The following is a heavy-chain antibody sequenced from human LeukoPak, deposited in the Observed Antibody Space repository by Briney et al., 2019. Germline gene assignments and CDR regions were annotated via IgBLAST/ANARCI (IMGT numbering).Heavy chain of an antibody. CDR2: IYTSGST. CDR3: ARHPYSYGLGCLDP. CDR1: GGSISSYY. V-gene: IGHV4-4*07. D-gene: IGHD5-18*01. Sequence: SETLSLTCTVSGGSISSYYWSWIRQPAGKGLEWIGRIYTSGSTNYNPSLKSRVTMSVDTSKNQFSLKLSSVTAADTAIYYCARHPYSYGLGCLDPWGQGTLVTVSS. J-gene: IGHJ5*02.